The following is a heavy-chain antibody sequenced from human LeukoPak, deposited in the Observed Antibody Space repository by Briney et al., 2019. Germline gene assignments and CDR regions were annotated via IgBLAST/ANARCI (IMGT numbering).Heavy chain of an antibody. V-gene: IGHV3-53*01. J-gene: IGHJ4*02. D-gene: IGHD4/OR15-4a*01. CDR2: IYSDNT. CDR3: ARRACAYSHPYDY. CDR1: EFSVGSNY. Sequence: PGGSLRLSCAASEFSVGSNYMTWVRQAPGKGLEWVSFIYSDNTHYSDSVKGRFTISRDNSKNTLYLQMNSLRAEDTAVYYCARRACAYSHPYDYGGQGTLVTASS.